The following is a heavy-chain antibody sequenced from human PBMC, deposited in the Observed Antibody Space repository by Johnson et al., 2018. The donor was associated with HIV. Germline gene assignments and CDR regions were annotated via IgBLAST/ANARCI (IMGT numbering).Heavy chain of an antibody. J-gene: IGHJ3*02. CDR2: ISASGDST. CDR3: AKGEGYCGGDCLDAFDI. Sequence: EVQLVESGGDLVQPGGSLRLSCAASGFTFSSYAMSWVRQAPGKGLEWVSAISASGDSTYYADSVKGRFTISRDNSKNTLYLQMNSLRAEDTAAYYCAKGEGYCGGDCLDAFDIWGQGTVVTVSS. D-gene: IGHD2-21*01. CDR1: GFTFSSYA. V-gene: IGHV3-23*04.